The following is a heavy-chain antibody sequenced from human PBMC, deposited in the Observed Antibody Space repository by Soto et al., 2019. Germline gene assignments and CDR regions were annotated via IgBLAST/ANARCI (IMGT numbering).Heavy chain of an antibody. D-gene: IGHD2-15*01. CDR1: GYTFTSYA. CDR3: ARGPGGPDGPGDY. V-gene: IGHV1-3*01. CDR2: INAGNGNT. J-gene: IGHJ4*02. Sequence: ASVKVSCKASGYTFTSYAMHWVRQAPGQGLEWMGWINAGNGNTKYSQNFQGRVTITRDTSASTAYMELSSLRSEDTAVYYCARGPGGPDGPGDYWGQGALVTVSS.